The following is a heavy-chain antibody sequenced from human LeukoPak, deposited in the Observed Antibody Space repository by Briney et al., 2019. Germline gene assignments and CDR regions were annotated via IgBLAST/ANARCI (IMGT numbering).Heavy chain of an antibody. V-gene: IGHV4-39*01. Sequence: PPETLSLICAVSGDSISNSQSHWGWVRQAPGKGLQWIGSTYYSGTTYYNAALKSRITISVDMAKNQVSLQLISVTAADTAVYYCARHHDFYDGLNFMDVWGRGTTVTVSS. CDR2: TYYSGTT. CDR3: ARHHDFYDGLNFMDV. J-gene: IGHJ6*03. D-gene: IGHD3/OR15-3a*01. CDR1: GDSISNSQSH.